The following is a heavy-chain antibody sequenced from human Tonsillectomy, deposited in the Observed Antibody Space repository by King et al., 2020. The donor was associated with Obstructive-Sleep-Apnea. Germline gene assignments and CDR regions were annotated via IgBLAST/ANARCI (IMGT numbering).Heavy chain of an antibody. V-gene: IGHV3-30*18. Sequence: VQLVESGGGVVQPGRSLRLSCAASGFSFSRYAMHWVRRAPGKGREWVAVISLVGSNTYYGDSVKGRFTISRDNSKNTLYLQMNSLRPEDTAVYYCAKGMGYGSSFSCSVSAFDIGGQGTMVTVSS. CDR3: AKGMGYGSSFSCSVSAFDI. D-gene: IGHD2-2*01. CDR2: ISLVGSNT. CDR1: GFSFSRYA. J-gene: IGHJ3*02.